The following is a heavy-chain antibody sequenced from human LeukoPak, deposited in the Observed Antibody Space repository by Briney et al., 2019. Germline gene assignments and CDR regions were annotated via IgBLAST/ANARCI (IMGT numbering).Heavy chain of an antibody. Sequence: SETLSLTCTVSGASISSYYWSWIRQPAGTALEWIGRIYVTGSTTYNPSLESRVTMSLDTSKNHFSLKLRSVTAADTAVYYCARDSGTTGEVKFDPWGQGTLVTVSS. CDR1: GASISSYY. V-gene: IGHV4-4*07. J-gene: IGHJ5*02. CDR3: ARDSGTTGEVKFDP. CDR2: IYVTGST. D-gene: IGHD1-7*01.